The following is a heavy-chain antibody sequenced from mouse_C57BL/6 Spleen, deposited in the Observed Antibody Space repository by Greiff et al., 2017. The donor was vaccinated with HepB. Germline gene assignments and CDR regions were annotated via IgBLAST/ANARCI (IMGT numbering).Heavy chain of an antibody. D-gene: IGHD1-1*01. CDR3: ARKRAYYYGGAMDY. CDR2: IDPSDSYT. CDR1: GYTFTSYW. Sequence: VQLQQPGAELVKPGASVKLSCKASGYTFTSYWMQWVKQRPGQGLEWIGEIDPSDSYTNYNQKFKGKATLTVDTSSSTAYMQLSSLTSEDSAVYYCARKRAYYYGGAMDYWGQGTSVTVSS. J-gene: IGHJ4*01. V-gene: IGHV1-50*01.